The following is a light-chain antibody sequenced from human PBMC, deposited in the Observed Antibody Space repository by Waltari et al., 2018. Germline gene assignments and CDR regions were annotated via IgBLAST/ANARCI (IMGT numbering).Light chain of an antibody. V-gene: IGKV1-NL1*01. CDR2: TAS. Sequence: DIQMTQSPSSLSASVGDTVTITCRARQGISKSLAWYQQKPGKAPKLLLHTASKLESGVPSRFSGSGSGADFTLTISSLQPEDFATYYCQHYYSISPTFGQGTKVDIK. J-gene: IGKJ1*01. CDR3: QHYYSISPT. CDR1: QGISKS.